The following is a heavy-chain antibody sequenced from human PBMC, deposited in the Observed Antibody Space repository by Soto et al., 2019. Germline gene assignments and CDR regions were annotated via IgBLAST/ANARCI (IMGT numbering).Heavy chain of an antibody. D-gene: IGHD3-10*01. Sequence: GGSLRLSCAASGFTFSSYSMNWVRQAPGKGLEWVSSISSSSSYIYYADSVKGRFTISRDNAKNSLYLQMNSLRAEDTAVYYCARDRLLWFEELYYYYGMDVWGQGTTVTVSS. CDR1: GFTFSSYS. CDR3: ARDRLLWFEELYYYYGMDV. CDR2: ISSSSSYI. J-gene: IGHJ6*02. V-gene: IGHV3-21*01.